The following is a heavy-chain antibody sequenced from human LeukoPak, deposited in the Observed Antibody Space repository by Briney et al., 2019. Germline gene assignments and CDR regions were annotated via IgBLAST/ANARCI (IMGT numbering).Heavy chain of an antibody. CDR3: AREDHYYDSSGGFDY. Sequence: GASVKVSCKASGYTFTSYAMNWVRQAPGQGLEWMGWINTNTGNPTYAQGFTGRFVFSLDTSVSTAYLQISSLKAEDTAAYYCAREDHYYDSSGGFDYWGQGTLVTVSS. J-gene: IGHJ4*02. D-gene: IGHD3-22*01. CDR1: GYTFTSYA. CDR2: INTNTGNP. V-gene: IGHV7-4-1*02.